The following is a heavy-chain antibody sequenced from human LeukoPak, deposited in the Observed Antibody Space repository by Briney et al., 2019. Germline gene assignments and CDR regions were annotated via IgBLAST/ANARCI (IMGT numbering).Heavy chain of an antibody. CDR2: MIPILGIA. V-gene: IGHV1-69*04. Sequence: ASVKVSCKASGGTFSSYAISWVRQAPGQGLEWMGRMIPILGIANYAQKFQGRVTITADKSTSTAYMELSSLRSEDTAVYYCARDYYYDSNGYYYNDYWGQGTLVTVSS. CDR3: ARDYYYDSNGYYYNDY. J-gene: IGHJ4*02. D-gene: IGHD3-22*01. CDR1: GGTFSSYA.